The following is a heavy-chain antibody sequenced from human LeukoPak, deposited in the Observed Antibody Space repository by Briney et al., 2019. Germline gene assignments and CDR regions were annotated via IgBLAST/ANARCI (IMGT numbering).Heavy chain of an antibody. J-gene: IGHJ4*02. CDR3: ARSINDGYNV. CDR2: IIPIFGTA. D-gene: IGHD5-24*01. CDR1: GGTFSSYA. Sequence: SVKVSCKASGGTFSSYAISWVRQAPGQGLEWMGGIIPIFGTANYAQKFQGRVTITTDESTSPAYMELSSLRSEDTAVYYCARSINDGYNVWGQGTLVTVSS. V-gene: IGHV1-69*05.